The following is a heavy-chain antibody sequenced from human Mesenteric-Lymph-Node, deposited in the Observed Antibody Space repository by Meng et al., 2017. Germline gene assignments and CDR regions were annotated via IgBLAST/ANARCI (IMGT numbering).Heavy chain of an antibody. V-gene: IGHV7-4-1*02. CDR3: ARADYYDSSGYYWIDY. J-gene: IGHJ4*02. CDR2: INTNTRNP. Sequence: QAQVVASGLGLKKPGASVKACCKVSGYSLTIYAMYWVRQAPGQALEWMGWINTNTRNPTYAQGFTGRFVFSFDTSVSTAYLQISSLKAEDTAVYYCARADYYDSSGYYWIDYWGQGTLVTVSS. CDR1: GYSLTIYA. D-gene: IGHD3-22*01.